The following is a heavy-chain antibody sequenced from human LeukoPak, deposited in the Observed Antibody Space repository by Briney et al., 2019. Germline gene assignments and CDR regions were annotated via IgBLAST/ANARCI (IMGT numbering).Heavy chain of an antibody. CDR2: LYYSGST. D-gene: IGHD6-13*01. Sequence: SETLSLTCTVSGASIRNSTYYWGWIRQPPGKGLEWIGSLYYSGSTYYSPSLENRVTISLDTSKNRFSLKLSSVTAADTAVYYCAGFQYGAAAGGNWFDPWGQGTLVTVSS. CDR1: GASIRNSTYY. CDR3: AGFQYGAAAGGNWFDP. V-gene: IGHV4-39*07. J-gene: IGHJ5*02.